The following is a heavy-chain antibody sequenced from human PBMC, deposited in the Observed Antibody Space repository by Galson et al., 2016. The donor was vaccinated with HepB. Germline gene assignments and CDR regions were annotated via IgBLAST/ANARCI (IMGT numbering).Heavy chain of an antibody. V-gene: IGHV4-61*01. D-gene: IGHD2-21*02. CDR1: GGSVSSGSYY. Sequence: SETLSLTCTVSGGSVSSGSYYWSWIRQPPGKGLEWIGYIYYSGSTDYNPSLKSRVTISVDTSKNQFSLKLSSVTAVDTAVYYCASSIVVVTAIQSAEYFQHWGQGTLVTVSS. CDR2: IYYSGST. CDR3: ASSIVVVTAIQSAEYFQH. J-gene: IGHJ1*01.